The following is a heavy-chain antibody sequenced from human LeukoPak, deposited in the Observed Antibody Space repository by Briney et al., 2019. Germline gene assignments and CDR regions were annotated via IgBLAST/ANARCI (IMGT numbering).Heavy chain of an antibody. CDR3: ARAATGGYYSHIDY. CDR2: IYPGDSDT. V-gene: IGHV5-51*01. D-gene: IGHD3-22*01. CDR1: GYSLTSYR. J-gene: IGHJ4*02. Sequence: GESLKISCKGSGYSLTSYRIGWVRQMPGKGLECMGIIYPGDSDTKYSPSFQGQVTISADKSISTAYLQWSSLKASDTAMYYCARAATGGYYSHIDYWGQGTLVSVSS.